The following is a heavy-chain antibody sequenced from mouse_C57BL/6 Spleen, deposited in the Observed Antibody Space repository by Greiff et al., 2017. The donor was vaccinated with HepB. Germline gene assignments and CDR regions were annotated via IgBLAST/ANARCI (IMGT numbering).Heavy chain of an antibody. D-gene: IGHD1-1*01. CDR2: IDPSDSYT. V-gene: IGHV1-59*01. CDR3: ARVATTVAMDH. J-gene: IGHJ4*01. Sequence: QVQLQQPGAELVRPGTSVKLSCKASGYTFTSYWMHWVKQRPGQGLEWIGVIDPSDSYTNYNQKFKGKATLTVDTSSSTAYMQLSSLTSEDSAVYYCARVATTVAMDHWAQGTPATVSS. CDR1: GYTFTSYW.